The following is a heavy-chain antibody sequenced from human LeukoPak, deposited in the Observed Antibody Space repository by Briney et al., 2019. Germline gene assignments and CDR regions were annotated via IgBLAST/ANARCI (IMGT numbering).Heavy chain of an antibody. CDR1: GGSFSDYY. Sequence: SETLSLTCAVYGGSFSDYYWSWIRQPPAKGLEWIGEINHSGNTNYNPSLKSQVTMSVDTSRNHLSLKLTSVTAADTAVYYCARDESTGSGWGQGTLVTVSS. V-gene: IGHV4-34*01. CDR3: ARDESTGSG. J-gene: IGHJ4*02. D-gene: IGHD3-10*01. CDR2: INHSGNT.